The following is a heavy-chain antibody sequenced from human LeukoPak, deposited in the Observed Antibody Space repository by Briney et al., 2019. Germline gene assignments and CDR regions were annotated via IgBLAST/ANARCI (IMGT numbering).Heavy chain of an antibody. V-gene: IGHV3-33*01. CDR3: ARGKPMINYYFDY. CDR1: GFTFSSYG. J-gene: IGHJ4*02. D-gene: IGHD3-22*01. CDR2: IWYDGSNK. Sequence: GGSLRLSCAASGFTFSSYGMHWVRQAPGKGLEWVAVIWYDGSNKYYADSVKGRFTISRDNSKNTLYLQMNSLRAEDTAMYYCARGKPMINYYFDYWGQGTLVTVSS.